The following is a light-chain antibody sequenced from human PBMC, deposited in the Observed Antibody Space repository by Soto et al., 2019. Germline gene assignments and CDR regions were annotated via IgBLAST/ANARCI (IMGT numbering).Light chain of an antibody. Sequence: EIVLTQSPATLSLSPGDTATLSCRASQSVSSAVGGYQQKPGQAPRLLIYDASNRATGIPARFSGSGSETDFTLTISSLEPEDFAGYYRQQRSNWPPITFGQGTRLEN. V-gene: IGKV3-11*01. CDR2: DAS. J-gene: IGKJ5*01. CDR1: QSVSSA. CDR3: QQRSNWPPIT.